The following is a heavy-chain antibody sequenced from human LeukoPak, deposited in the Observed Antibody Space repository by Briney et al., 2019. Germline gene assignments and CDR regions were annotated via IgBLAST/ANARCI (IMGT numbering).Heavy chain of an antibody. CDR3: AKGDIVVVVAAGSGFDY. CDR2: IRYDGSNK. Sequence: WIRQPPGKGLEWVAFIRYDGSNKYYADSVKGRFTISRDNSKNTLYLQMNSLRAEDTAVYYCAKGDIVVVVAAGSGFDYWGQGTLVAVSS. V-gene: IGHV3-30*02. J-gene: IGHJ4*02. D-gene: IGHD2-15*01.